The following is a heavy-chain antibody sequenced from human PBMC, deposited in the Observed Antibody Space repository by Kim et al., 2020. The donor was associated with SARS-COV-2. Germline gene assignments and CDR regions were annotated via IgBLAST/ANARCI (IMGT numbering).Heavy chain of an antibody. V-gene: IGHV3-53*01. D-gene: IGHD2-21*02. CDR2: IYSGGST. Sequence: GGSLRLSCAASGFTVSSNYMSWVRQAPGKGLEWVSVIYSGGSTYYADSVKGRFTISRDNSKNTLYLQMNSLRAEDTAVYYCARTYCGGDCYGYFDYWGQGTLVTVSS. CDR3: ARTYCGGDCYGYFDY. J-gene: IGHJ4*02. CDR1: GFTVSSNY.